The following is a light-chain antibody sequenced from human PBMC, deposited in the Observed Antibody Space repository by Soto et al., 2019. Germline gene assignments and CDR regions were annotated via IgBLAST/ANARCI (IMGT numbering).Light chain of an antibody. J-gene: IGKJ1*01. CDR1: QSVSGD. CDR2: GAS. Sequence: IVMTQSPATLSVSPGERVTLSCRASQSVSGDLAWYQQKPGQAPRLLIYGASIRATGIPARFSGSGSGTEFALTISGLQSEDVAIYYCQQFNNWGPGTFGQGTKVEIK. CDR3: QQFNNWGPGT. V-gene: IGKV3D-15*01.